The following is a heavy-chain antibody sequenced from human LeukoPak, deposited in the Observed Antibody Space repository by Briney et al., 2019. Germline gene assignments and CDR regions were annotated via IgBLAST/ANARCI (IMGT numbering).Heavy chain of an antibody. CDR3: ANIKDTGTYYFDH. CDR1: GFTFSRYW. Sequence: GGSLRLSCAASGFTFSRYWMSWVRQAPGKGLEWVANIKQDGSEKYYVESVKGRFTASRDNAKNSLYLQMNSLRAEDTAVYYCANIKDTGTYYFDHWGQGTLVTVSS. D-gene: IGHD3-10*01. V-gene: IGHV3-7*01. J-gene: IGHJ4*02. CDR2: IKQDGSEK.